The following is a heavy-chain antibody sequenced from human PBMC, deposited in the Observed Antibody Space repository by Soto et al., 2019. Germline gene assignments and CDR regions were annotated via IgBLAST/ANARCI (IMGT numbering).Heavy chain of an antibody. J-gene: IGHJ5*02. V-gene: IGHV1-18*01. D-gene: IGHD3-10*01. CDR3: GGDIFGGGFGEPTGPAP. Sequence: QVQLVQSGAEVKKPGASVKVSCKASGYTFTSYGISWVRQAPGQGLEWMGWISAYNGNTNYAQKFQGRVTMTTDTSTSTASREWGGLRLADTAVFSCGGDIFGGGFGEPTGPAPGGQETLVPVPS. CDR2: ISAYNGNT. CDR1: GYTFTSYG.